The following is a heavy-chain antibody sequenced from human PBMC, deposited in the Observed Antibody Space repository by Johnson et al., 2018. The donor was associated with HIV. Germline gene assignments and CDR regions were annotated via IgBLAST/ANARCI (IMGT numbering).Heavy chain of an antibody. V-gene: IGHV3-64*04. D-gene: IGHD3-10*01. CDR1: GFTFSNYA. J-gene: IGHJ3*02. CDR2: VSGSGGST. Sequence: QVQLVESWGGLVQPGGSLRLSCAASGFTFSNYAMHWVRQAPGKGLEYVSAVSGSGGSTYYADSVKGRFTISRDNSKNTLYLQMNSLRAEDTAIYYCAKYIGATLDAFDIWGQGTMVTVSS. CDR3: AKYIGATLDAFDI.